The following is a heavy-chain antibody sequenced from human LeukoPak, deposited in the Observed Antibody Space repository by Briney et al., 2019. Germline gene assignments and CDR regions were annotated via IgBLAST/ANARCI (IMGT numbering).Heavy chain of an antibody. CDR1: GYSISSIHC. D-gene: IGHD1-1*01. J-gene: IGHJ4*02. CDR3: ARDAAYMTTFDY. Sequence: SETLSLTCTVSGYSISSIHCWGWIRQPPGKGLEWIGNICQSGSTYYSPSLKSRVILSLDTSKNQFSLKLSSVTAADTAVYYCARDAAYMTTFDYWGQGTLVTVSS. V-gene: IGHV4-38-2*02. CDR2: ICQSGST.